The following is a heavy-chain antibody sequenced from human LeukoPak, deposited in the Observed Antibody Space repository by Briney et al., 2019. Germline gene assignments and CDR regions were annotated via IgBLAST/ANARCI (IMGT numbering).Heavy chain of an antibody. CDR1: GFTFSSYW. V-gene: IGHV3-74*01. J-gene: IGHJ6*02. CDR3: ARDPLYYDHNFFGPGGMDV. Sequence: GGSLRLSCAASGFTFSSYWMHWVRQAPGKGLVWVSRINSDGSSTSYADSVKGRFTISRDNSKNTLYLQMNSLRAEDTAVYYCARDPLYYDHNFFGPGGMDVWGQGTTVTVSS. CDR2: INSDGSST. D-gene: IGHD3-3*01.